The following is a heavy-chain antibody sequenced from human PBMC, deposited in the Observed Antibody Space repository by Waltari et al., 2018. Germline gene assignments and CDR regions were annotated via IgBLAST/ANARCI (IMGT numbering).Heavy chain of an antibody. CDR3: ARHWKKSGYRFDP. J-gene: IGHJ5*02. Sequence: QLQLQESGPGLVKPSETLSLTCTVSGGSICGSPFYWGWIRQSPGKGLAWVGSIYYSGRTDYNPTLGSRDTISGDTSKNQFSLKLSSVTAADTAVYYCARHWKKSGYRFDPWGQGTLVTVSS. CDR2: IYYSGRT. V-gene: IGHV4-39*01. CDR1: GGSICGSPFY. D-gene: IGHD5-12*01.